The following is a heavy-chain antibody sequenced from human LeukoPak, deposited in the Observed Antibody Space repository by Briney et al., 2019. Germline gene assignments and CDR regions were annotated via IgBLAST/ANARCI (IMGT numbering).Heavy chain of an antibody. CDR2: IYHSGST. V-gene: IGHV4-4*02. CDR1: GGSISSSNW. CDR3: AGDYGDARANWFDP. J-gene: IGHJ5*02. Sequence: PSGTLSLTCAVSGGSISSSNWWSWVRQPPGKGLEWIGEIYHSGSTNYNPSLKSRVTISVDKSKNQFSLKLSSVTAADTAVYYCAGDYGDARANWFDPWGQGTLVTVSS. D-gene: IGHD4-17*01.